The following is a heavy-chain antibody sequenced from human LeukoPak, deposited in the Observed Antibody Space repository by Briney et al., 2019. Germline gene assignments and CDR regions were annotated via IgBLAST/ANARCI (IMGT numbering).Heavy chain of an antibody. D-gene: IGHD2-15*01. V-gene: IGHV3-30*03. Sequence: PGGSLRLSCVASGFTFSTYSMNWVRQAPGKGLEWVAVISYDENHKYYADSVKGRFTISRDNSKNTLYLQMNSLRAEDTAVYYCARDLYCSGDSCYSGLKYWGQGTLVTVSS. CDR1: GFTFSTYS. J-gene: IGHJ4*02. CDR3: ARDLYCSGDSCYSGLKY. CDR2: ISYDENHK.